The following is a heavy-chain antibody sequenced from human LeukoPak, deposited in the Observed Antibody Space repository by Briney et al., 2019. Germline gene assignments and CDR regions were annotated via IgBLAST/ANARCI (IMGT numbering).Heavy chain of an antibody. CDR3: AREAGYSSSWRLYNWFDP. J-gene: IGHJ5*02. V-gene: IGHV1-2*02. Sequence: GASVKVSCKASGYTFTGYYMHWVRQAPGQGLEWMGWINPNSGGTNYAQKFQGRVTMTRDTSISTAYMELSRLRSDDTAVYYCAREAGYSSSWRLYNWFDPWGQGTLVTASS. CDR2: INPNSGGT. D-gene: IGHD6-13*01. CDR1: GYTFTGYY.